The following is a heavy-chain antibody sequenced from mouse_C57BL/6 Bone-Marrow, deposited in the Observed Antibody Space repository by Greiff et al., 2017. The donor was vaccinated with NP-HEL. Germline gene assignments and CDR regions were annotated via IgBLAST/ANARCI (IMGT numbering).Heavy chain of an antibody. Sequence: VQLKESGPELVKPGDSVKISCKASGYSFTGYFMNWVMQSHGKSLEWIGRINPYNGDTFYNQKFKGKATLTVDKSSSTAHMELRSLTSEDSAVYYCARSPYYYAMDYWGQGTSVTVSS. CDR3: ARSPYYYAMDY. V-gene: IGHV1-20*01. CDR1: GYSFTGYF. J-gene: IGHJ4*01. CDR2: INPYNGDT.